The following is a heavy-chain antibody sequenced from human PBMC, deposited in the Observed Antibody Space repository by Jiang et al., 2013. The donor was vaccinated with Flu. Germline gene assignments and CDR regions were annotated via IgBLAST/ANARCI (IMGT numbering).Heavy chain of an antibody. CDR2: TYYRSKWYN. D-gene: IGHD3-16*01. CDR1: GDSVSSNSAG. CDR3: ARGGGRLDY. Sequence: QTLSLTCAISGDSVSSNSAGWSWIRQSPSRGLEWLGRTYYRSKWYNDYAVSVKSRITINPDTSKNQFSLQLNSVTPEDTGVYYCARGGGRLDYWGQGTLVTVSS. V-gene: IGHV6-1*01. J-gene: IGHJ4*02.